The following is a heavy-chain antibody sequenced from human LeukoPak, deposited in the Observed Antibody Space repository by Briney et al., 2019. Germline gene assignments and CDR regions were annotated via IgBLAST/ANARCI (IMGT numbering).Heavy chain of an antibody. J-gene: IGHJ4*02. V-gene: IGHV1-69*04. Sequence: SVKVSCKASGGTFSSYAISWVRQAPGQGLEWMGRIIPILGIANYAQKLQGRVTITADKSTSTAYMELSSLRSEDTAVYYCASAVALPRYFDYWGQGTLVTVSS. CDR1: GGTFSSYA. CDR2: IIPILGIA. D-gene: IGHD6-19*01. CDR3: ASAVALPRYFDY.